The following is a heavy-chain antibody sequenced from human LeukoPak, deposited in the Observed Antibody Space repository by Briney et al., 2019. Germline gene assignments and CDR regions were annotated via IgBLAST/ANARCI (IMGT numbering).Heavy chain of an antibody. V-gene: IGHV4-4*02. CDR1: GGSITNTNW. Sequence: SETLSLTCAVSGGSITNTNWWSWVRQPPGKGLEWIGEIYHSGSPNYTPSLKSRVTISLDKSKNQLSLKLHSVTAADTAIYYCARDAGTTRTFWYFDLWGRGTPVTVSS. J-gene: IGHJ2*01. CDR3: ARDAGTTRTFWYFDL. D-gene: IGHD1-7*01. CDR2: IYHSGSP.